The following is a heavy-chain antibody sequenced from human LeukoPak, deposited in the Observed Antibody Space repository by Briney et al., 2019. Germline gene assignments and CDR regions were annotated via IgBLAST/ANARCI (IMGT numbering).Heavy chain of an antibody. CDR3: ARVADLGYCSSTSCYTLKRHFDY. J-gene: IGHJ4*02. D-gene: IGHD2-2*02. Sequence: PSETLSLTCTVSGGSISSGDYYWSWIRQPPGKGLEWIVYIYYSGSTYYNPSLKSRVTISVDTSKNQFSLKLSSVTAADTAVYYCARVADLGYCSSTSCYTLKRHFDYWGQGTLVTVSS. V-gene: IGHV4-30-4*08. CDR2: IYYSGST. CDR1: GGSISSGDYY.